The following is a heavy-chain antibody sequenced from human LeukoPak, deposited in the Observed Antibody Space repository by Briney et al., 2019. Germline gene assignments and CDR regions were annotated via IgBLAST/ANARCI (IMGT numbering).Heavy chain of an antibody. V-gene: IGHV4-34*01. CDR3: ARLLRDDAFDI. CDR1: GGSFSGYY. CDR2: INHSGST. J-gene: IGHJ3*02. Sequence: SETLSLTCAVYGGSFSGYYWSWIRQPPGKGLEWIGEINHSGSTNYNPTLKSRVTISVDTSKNQFSLKLSSVTAADTAVYYCARLLRDDAFDIWGQGTMVTVSS.